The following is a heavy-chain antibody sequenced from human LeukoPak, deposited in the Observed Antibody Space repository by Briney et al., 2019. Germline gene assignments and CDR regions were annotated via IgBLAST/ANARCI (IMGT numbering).Heavy chain of an antibody. CDR2: IKQDGSEK. Sequence: GGSLRLSCAASGFTFSSYWMSWVRQAPGKGLEWVANIKQDGSEKYYVDSVKGRFTISRDNAKNSLYLQMNSLRAEDTAVYYCAREYCSRGSCHYYYYYMDVWGKGTTVTVSS. CDR3: AREYCSRGSCHYYYYYMDV. D-gene: IGHD2-15*01. J-gene: IGHJ6*03. V-gene: IGHV3-7*01. CDR1: GFTFSSYW.